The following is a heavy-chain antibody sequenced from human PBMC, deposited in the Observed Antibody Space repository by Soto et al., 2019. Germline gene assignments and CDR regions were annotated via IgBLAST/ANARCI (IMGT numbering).Heavy chain of an antibody. CDR2: FDPEDGET. D-gene: IGHD2-2*02. Sequence: QVQLVQSGAEVKKPGASVKVSCKVSGYTLTELSMHWVRQAPGKGLEWMGGFDPEDGETIYAQKFQGRVTMTEDTSTDTAYMELSSLRSEDTAVYYCATGVPAAISANYYYYGMDVWGQGTTVTVSS. J-gene: IGHJ6*02. CDR1: GYTLTELS. CDR3: ATGVPAAISANYYYYGMDV. V-gene: IGHV1-24*01.